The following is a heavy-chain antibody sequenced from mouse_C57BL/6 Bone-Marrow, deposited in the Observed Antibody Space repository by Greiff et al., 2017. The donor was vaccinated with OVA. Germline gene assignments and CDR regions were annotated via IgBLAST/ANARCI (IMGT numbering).Heavy chain of an antibody. V-gene: IGHV5-4*01. J-gene: IGHJ4*01. Sequence: DVHLVESGGGLVKPGGSLKLSCAASGFTFSSYAMSWVRQTPEKRLEWVATISDGGSYTYYPDNVKGRFTISRDNAKNNLYLQMSHLKSEDTAMYYCARDYYGHAMDYWGQGTSVTVSS. CDR2: ISDGGSYT. CDR3: ARDYYGHAMDY. D-gene: IGHD2-1*01. CDR1: GFTFSSYA.